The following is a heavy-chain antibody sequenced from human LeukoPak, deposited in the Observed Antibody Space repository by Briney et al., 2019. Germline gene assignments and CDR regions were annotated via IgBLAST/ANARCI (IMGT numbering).Heavy chain of an antibody. V-gene: IGHV4-59*08. D-gene: IGHD3-10*01. J-gene: IGHJ4*02. Sequence: SETLSLTCTVSGGSISSYYWSWLRQPPGKGLEWLGYIYYSGSTNYNPSLKSRVPISEDTSKNLFSLKLNSLTAAVTPLYYCARLGSAPFDYWGQGTLVTASS. CDR3: ARLGSAPFDY. CDR2: IYYSGST. CDR1: GGSISSYY.